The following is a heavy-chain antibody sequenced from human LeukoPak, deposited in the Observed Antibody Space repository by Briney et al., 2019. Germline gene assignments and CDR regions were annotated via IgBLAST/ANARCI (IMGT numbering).Heavy chain of an antibody. J-gene: IGHJ4*02. CDR2: IYYSGST. CDR3: ARVTLPGSDGYNGGGYYFDY. V-gene: IGHV4-31*03. D-gene: IGHD5-24*01. CDR1: GGSISSGGYY. Sequence: SETLSLTCTVSGGSISSGGYYWSWIRQHPGKGLEWIGYIYYSGSTYYNPSLKSRVSISVDTSKNHFSLKLSSVTAADTAVYYCARVTLPGSDGYNGGGYYFDYWGQGTLVTVSS.